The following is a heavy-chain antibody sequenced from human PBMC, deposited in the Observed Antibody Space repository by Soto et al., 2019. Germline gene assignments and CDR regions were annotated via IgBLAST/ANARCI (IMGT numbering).Heavy chain of an antibody. D-gene: IGHD2-15*01. CDR3: ARDCSGGSCYPGMDV. J-gene: IGHJ6*02. Sequence: WGSLRLSCAASGFNFSSYTINFFRQSPGKRLEWLSSISSSGYIFSTDSVRGRFTISRDNAKNSVYLQINSLRAEDTAVYFCARDCSGGSCYPGMDVWGQGTTVTVSS. V-gene: IGHV3-21*01. CDR1: GFNFSSYT. CDR2: ISSSGYI.